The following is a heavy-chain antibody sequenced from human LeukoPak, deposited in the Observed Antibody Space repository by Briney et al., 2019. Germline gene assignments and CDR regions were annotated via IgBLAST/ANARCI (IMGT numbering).Heavy chain of an antibody. CDR1: GGSFSGYY. CDR3: ARDVPLNYDSSGYYHGDAFDI. D-gene: IGHD3-22*01. J-gene: IGHJ3*02. CDR2: INHSGST. Sequence: SETLSLTCAVYGGSFSGYYWSWIRQPPGKGLEWIGEINHSGSTNYNPSLKSRVTISVDTSKNQFSLKLSSVTAADTAVYYCARDVPLNYDSSGYYHGDAFDIWGQGTMVTVSS. V-gene: IGHV4-34*01.